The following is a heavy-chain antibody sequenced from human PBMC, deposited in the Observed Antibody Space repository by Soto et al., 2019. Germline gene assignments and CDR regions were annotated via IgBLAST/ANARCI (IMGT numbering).Heavy chain of an antibody. V-gene: IGHV5-51*01. J-gene: IGHJ3*01. CDR1: GYSFTSYL. D-gene: IGHD3-22*01. CDR3: ASHPPYYDSSGPQLQNAFDL. Sequence: GESLKISCKGSGYSFTSYLIGWVRQMPGKGLEWMWIIYPGDSDTRYSPSFQGQVTISADKSISTAYLQWSSLKASDTAMYYCASHPPYYDSSGPQLQNAFDLWGQGTMVTVSS. CDR2: IYPGDSDT.